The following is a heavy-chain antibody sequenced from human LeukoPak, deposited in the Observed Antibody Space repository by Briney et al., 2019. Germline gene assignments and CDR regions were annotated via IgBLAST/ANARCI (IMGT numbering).Heavy chain of an antibody. Sequence: PGGSLRLSCAASGFTFDDYGMYWVRQAPGKGLEWVAVISYDGSNKYYVDSVKGRFTISRDNSKNTLYLQMNSLRAEDTAVYYCAKEGDGYSSSWFIDYWGQGTLVTVSS. D-gene: IGHD6-13*01. CDR1: GFTFDDYG. CDR3: AKEGDGYSSSWFIDY. J-gene: IGHJ4*02. V-gene: IGHV3-30*18. CDR2: ISYDGSNK.